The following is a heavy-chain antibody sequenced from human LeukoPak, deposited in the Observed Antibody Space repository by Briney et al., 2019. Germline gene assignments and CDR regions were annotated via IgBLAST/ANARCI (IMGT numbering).Heavy chain of an antibody. CDR3: ARNELRSYGLVHY. CDR1: GDSMGNDY. V-gene: IGHV4-4*07. CDR2: ISTSGNT. Sequence: SETLSLTCTVSGDSMGNDYWSWIRQSAGKGLEWIGRISTSGNTDYNPSLRSRVTMSMDTSRNQFPLTLTSMTAADTAVYYCARNELRSYGLVHYWGQGTLVTVSS. D-gene: IGHD1-26*01. J-gene: IGHJ4*02.